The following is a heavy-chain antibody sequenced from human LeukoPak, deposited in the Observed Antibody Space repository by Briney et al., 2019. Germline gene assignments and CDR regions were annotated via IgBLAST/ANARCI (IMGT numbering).Heavy chain of an antibody. Sequence: GESLKISCKVSGYSFTNYLITWVRQMPGKGLEWMGRIDPSDSYTKYSPSFQGLVSISADKSIATAYLQWSSLEASDTAMYSCARHAGDGGAFDVWGQGTMVTVSS. CDR1: GYSFTNYL. V-gene: IGHV5-10-1*01. CDR3: ARHAGDGGAFDV. CDR2: IDPSDSYT. D-gene: IGHD2-2*01. J-gene: IGHJ3*01.